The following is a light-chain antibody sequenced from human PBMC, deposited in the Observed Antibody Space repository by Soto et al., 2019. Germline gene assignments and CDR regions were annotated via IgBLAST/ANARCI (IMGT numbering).Light chain of an antibody. CDR3: HQYNHWPQT. CDR1: QSVSSS. J-gene: IGKJ1*01. Sequence: EIVMTQSPVTLSVSPGERATLSCRASQSVSSSLAWYQQKPGQAPRLLIYGTSTRATGIPARFSGSGSGTEFTLTISSLKSEDFAVYYCHQYNHWPQTFGQGTKVEI. V-gene: IGKV3-15*01. CDR2: GTS.